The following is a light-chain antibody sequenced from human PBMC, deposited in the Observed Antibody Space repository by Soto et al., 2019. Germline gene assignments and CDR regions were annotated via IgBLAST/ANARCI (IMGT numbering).Light chain of an antibody. CDR3: QQYGSSPT. V-gene: IGKV3-20*01. J-gene: IGKJ5*01. CDR2: GAS. Sequence: DIVLTQSPGTLSLSPGERATLSCRASQSVSSRLAWYQHKPGQAPRLLIYGASSRATGIPDRFSGSGSGTDFTLTISRLEPEDFAVYYCQQYGSSPTFGQGTRLEIK. CDR1: QSVSSR.